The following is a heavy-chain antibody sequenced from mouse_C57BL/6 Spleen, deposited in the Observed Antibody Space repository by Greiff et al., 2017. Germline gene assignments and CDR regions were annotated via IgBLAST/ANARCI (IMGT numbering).Heavy chain of an antibody. CDR2: IYPGDGDT. Sequence: QVQLKESGAELVKPGASVKISCKASGYAFSSYWMNWVKQRPGKGLEWIGQIYPGDGDTNYNGKFKGKATLTADKSSSTAYMQLSSLTSEDSAVYFCARPNWDWYFDVWGTGTTGTVSS. V-gene: IGHV1-80*01. CDR1: GYAFSSYW. CDR3: ARPNWDWYFDV. D-gene: IGHD4-1*01. J-gene: IGHJ1*03.